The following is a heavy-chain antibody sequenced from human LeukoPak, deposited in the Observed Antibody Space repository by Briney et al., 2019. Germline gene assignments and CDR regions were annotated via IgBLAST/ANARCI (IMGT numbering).Heavy chain of an antibody. J-gene: IGHJ5*02. CDR1: GGSISSSSYY. Sequence: SETLSLTCTVSGGSISSSSYYWGWIRQPPGKGLQWIGSGYYSGITYYNTSLKSRVTISVDTSKNQFSLKLSSVTAADTAVYYCARQSRYCSGDSCVNWFDPWGEGTPVTVSS. D-gene: IGHD2-15*01. CDR2: GYYSGIT. CDR3: ARQSRYCSGDSCVNWFDP. V-gene: IGHV4-39*01.